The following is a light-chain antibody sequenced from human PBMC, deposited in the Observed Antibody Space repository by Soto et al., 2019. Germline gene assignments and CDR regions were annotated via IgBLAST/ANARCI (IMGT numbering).Light chain of an antibody. J-gene: IGKJ4*01. CDR2: DAS. V-gene: IGKV1-13*02. Sequence: AIQLTQSPSSLSASVGDRVTITCRASQGISSALAWYQQKPGKAPKLIYDASSLESGVPSRFSGSGSGTDFTLTINSLQPEDFATYYCQQFNSYPPLLTFGGGTKVEIK. CDR1: QGISSA. CDR3: QQFNSYPPLLT.